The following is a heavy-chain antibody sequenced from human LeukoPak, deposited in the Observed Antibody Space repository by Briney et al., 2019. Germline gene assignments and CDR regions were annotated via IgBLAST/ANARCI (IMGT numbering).Heavy chain of an antibody. CDR1: GYSFSSGYY. CDR2: IYHSGST. CDR3: ARRSGSYYEWYFDL. V-gene: IGHV4-38-2*01. D-gene: IGHD1-26*01. Sequence: SETLSLTCAVSGYSFSSGYYWGWIRQPPGKGLEGIGSIYHSGSTYYNPSLKSRVTISVDTSKNQFSLKLSSVTAADTAVYYCARRSGSYYEWYFDLWGRGTLVTVSS. J-gene: IGHJ2*01.